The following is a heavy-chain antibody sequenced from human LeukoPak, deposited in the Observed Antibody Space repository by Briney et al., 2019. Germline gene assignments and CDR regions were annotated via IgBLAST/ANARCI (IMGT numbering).Heavy chain of an antibody. D-gene: IGHD4-17*01. CDR3: ARHYGDYVQGDY. J-gene: IGHJ4*02. V-gene: IGHV1-46*01. CDR2: INPSGGST. Sequence: GASVKVSCKASGYTFTSYYMHWVRQAPGQGLEWMGIINPSGGSTSYAQKFQGRFTISRDNSKNTLYLQMNSLRAEDTAVYYCARHYGDYVQGDYWGQGTLVTVSS. CDR1: GYTFTSYY.